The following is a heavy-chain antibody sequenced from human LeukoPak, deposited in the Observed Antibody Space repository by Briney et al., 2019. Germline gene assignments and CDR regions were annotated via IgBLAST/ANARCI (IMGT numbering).Heavy chain of an antibody. J-gene: IGHJ4*02. Sequence: GGSLRLSCAASGFTFNTYAIYWVRQAPGKGLEWVSGICGSGGCTYYSDSVKGRFTISRDNSKDTVYLQMNSLTADDTAVYYCAKTTVGYSSGRYPGWPADCWGQGTLVTVSP. V-gene: IGHV3-23*01. CDR2: ICGSGGCT. CDR1: GFTFNTYA. D-gene: IGHD6-19*01. CDR3: AKTTVGYSSGRYPGWPADC.